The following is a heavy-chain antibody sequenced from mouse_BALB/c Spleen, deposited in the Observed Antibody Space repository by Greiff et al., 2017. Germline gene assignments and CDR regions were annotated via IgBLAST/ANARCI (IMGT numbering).Heavy chain of an antibody. CDR1: GFTFSSFG. V-gene: IGHV5-17*02. CDR3: ARSGDGYYASDWYFDV. CDR2: ISSGSSTI. Sequence: EVKLVESGGGLVQPGGSRKLSCAASGFTFSSFGMHWVRQAPEKGLEWVAYISSGSSTIYYADTVKGRFTISRDNPKNTLFLQMTSLRSEDTAMYYCARSGDGYYASDWYFDVWGAGTTVTVSS. J-gene: IGHJ1*01. D-gene: IGHD2-3*01.